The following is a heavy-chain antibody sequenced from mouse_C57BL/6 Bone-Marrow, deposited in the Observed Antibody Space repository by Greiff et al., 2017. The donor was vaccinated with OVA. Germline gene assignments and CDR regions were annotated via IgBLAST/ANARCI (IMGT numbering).Heavy chain of an antibody. CDR2: ISSGSSTI. Sequence: EVKLVESGGGLVKPGGSLKLSCAASGFTFSDYGMHWVRQAPETGLEWVAYISSGSSTIYYADTVKGRFTISRDNAKNTLFLQMTSLRSEDTAMYYCARQMDDGYPTWFAYWGQGTLVTVSA. D-gene: IGHD2-3*01. J-gene: IGHJ3*01. V-gene: IGHV5-17*01. CDR3: ARQMDDGYPTWFAY. CDR1: GFTFSDYG.